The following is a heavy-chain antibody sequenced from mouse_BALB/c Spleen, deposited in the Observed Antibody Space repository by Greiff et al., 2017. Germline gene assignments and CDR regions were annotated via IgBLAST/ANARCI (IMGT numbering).Heavy chain of an antibody. CDR3: ARTGTGYFDY. V-gene: IGHV1-54*01. CDR2: INPGSGGT. CDR1: GYAFTNYL. J-gene: IGHJ2*01. Sequence: QVQLQQSGAELVRPGTSVKVSCKASGYAFTNYLIEWVKQRPGQGLEWIGVINPGSGGTNYNEKFKGKATLTADKSSSTAYMQLSSLTSDDSAVYYCARTGTGYFDYWGQGTTLTVSS. D-gene: IGHD4-1*01.